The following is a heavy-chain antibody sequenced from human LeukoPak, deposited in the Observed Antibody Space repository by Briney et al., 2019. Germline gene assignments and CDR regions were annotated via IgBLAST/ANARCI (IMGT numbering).Heavy chain of an antibody. CDR3: ARDTGIAAAGDFDY. Sequence: GGSLRLSCAASGFTFSSYAMSWVRQAPGKGLEWVSAVSGSGGSTYYADSVKGRFTISRDNSKNTLYLQMNSLRAEDTAVYYCARDTGIAAAGDFDYWGQGTLVTVSS. D-gene: IGHD6-13*01. CDR2: VSGSGGST. V-gene: IGHV3-23*01. J-gene: IGHJ4*02. CDR1: GFTFSSYA.